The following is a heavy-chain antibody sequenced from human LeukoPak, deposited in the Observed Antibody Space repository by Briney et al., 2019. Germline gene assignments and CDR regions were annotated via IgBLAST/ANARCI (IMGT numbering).Heavy chain of an antibody. CDR1: GASFSGYS. Sequence: SETLSLTFAVLGASFSGYSWSWIRQPPGKGLEWIGEINHSGSTNYNPSLKSQVTISTDTSKNQFSLKLTSVTAADTAMYYCARAGVVAYHLYYFHMDVWGNGTTVTVSS. CDR2: INHSGST. J-gene: IGHJ6*03. D-gene: IGHD3-3*01. V-gene: IGHV4-34*01. CDR3: ARAGVVAYHLYYFHMDV.